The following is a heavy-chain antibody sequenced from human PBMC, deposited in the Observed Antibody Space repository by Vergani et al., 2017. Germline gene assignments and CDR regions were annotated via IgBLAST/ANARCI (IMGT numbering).Heavy chain of an antibody. Sequence: QVQLVQSGAEVKKPGASVKVSCKASGYTFTGYYMHWVRQAPGQGLEWMGWINPNSCGTNYAQKFQGRVTMTRDTSISTAYMELSRLRSDDTAVYYGARDLLAWERYYDYGMDVWGKGTTVTVSS. CDR1: GYTFTGYY. J-gene: IGHJ6*04. V-gene: IGHV1-2*02. CDR3: ARDLLAWERYYDYGMDV. CDR2: INPNSCGT. D-gene: IGHD1-26*01.